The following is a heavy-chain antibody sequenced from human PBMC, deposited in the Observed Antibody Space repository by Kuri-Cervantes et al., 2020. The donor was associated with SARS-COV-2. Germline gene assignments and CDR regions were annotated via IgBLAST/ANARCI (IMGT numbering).Heavy chain of an antibody. CDR2: ISSSSSAM. V-gene: IGHV3-48*01. CDR1: GFTFGSYA. CDR3: ATAVREPFGCY. Sequence: LSLTCAASGFTFGSYAMNWVRQAPGKGLEWVSYISSSSSAMYYPDSVKGRFTMSRDNAKNSLYLQMNSLRAEDTAVYYCATAVREPFGCYWGQGTLVTVSS. J-gene: IGHJ4*02. D-gene: IGHD3-16*01.